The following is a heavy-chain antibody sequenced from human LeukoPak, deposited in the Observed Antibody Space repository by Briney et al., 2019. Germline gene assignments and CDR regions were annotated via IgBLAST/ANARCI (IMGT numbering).Heavy chain of an antibody. D-gene: IGHD6-19*01. CDR2: ISAYNGNT. CDR3: ARGPRVIAVAGSWGGDC. J-gene: IGHJ4*02. CDR1: GYTFTSYG. Sequence: ASVKVSCKASGYTFTSYGISWVRQAPGQGLEWMGWISAYNGNTNYAQKLQGRVTMTTDTSTSTAYMELRSLRSDDTAVYYCARGPRVIAVAGSWGGDCWGQGTLVTVSS. V-gene: IGHV1-18*01.